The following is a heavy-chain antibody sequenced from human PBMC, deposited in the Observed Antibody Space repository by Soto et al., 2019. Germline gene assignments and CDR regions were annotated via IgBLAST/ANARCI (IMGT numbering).Heavy chain of an antibody. J-gene: IGHJ6*02. CDR3: AREDRDRETGLVPAAIDGMDV. Sequence: QVQLVQSGAEVKKPGSSVKVSCKASGGTFSRYSITWVRQAPGHGLEWIGRIIPIFGIASYAQKFQGRVTITPDESTRSAYMELSSLRSDDTAVYYCAREDRDRETGLVPAAIDGMDVWGQGTTVTVSS. D-gene: IGHD2-2*01. V-gene: IGHV1-69*08. CDR1: GGTFSRYS. CDR2: IIPIFGIA.